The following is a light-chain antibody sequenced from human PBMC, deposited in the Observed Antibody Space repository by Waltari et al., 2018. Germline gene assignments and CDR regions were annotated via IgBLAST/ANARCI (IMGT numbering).Light chain of an antibody. CDR3: QQYYTNPRT. Sequence: DIVMTQSPDSLTVSLGERATINCKSNQSVLYNSNNKNYVAWYQQKPGQPPKLLIYWASTRQSGVPDRFRGSGSGTDFTLTISSLQAEDVAVYHCQQYYTNPRTFGQGTKVEIK. CDR1: QSVLYNSNNKNY. CDR2: WAS. V-gene: IGKV4-1*01. J-gene: IGKJ1*01.